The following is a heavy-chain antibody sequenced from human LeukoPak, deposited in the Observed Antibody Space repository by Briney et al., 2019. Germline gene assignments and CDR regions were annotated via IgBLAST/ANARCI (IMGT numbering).Heavy chain of an antibody. V-gene: IGHV3-21*01. J-gene: IGHJ4*02. Sequence: PGGSLRLSCAASGFTFDDYGMSWVRQAPGKGLEWISSISSSSSHIYYVDSVKGRFTISRDNAKTSLFLQMNSLRAEDTAVYYCAREVNGVDYWGQGTLVTVSS. CDR1: GFTFDDYG. CDR3: AREVNGVDY. CDR2: ISSSSSHI. D-gene: IGHD3-22*01.